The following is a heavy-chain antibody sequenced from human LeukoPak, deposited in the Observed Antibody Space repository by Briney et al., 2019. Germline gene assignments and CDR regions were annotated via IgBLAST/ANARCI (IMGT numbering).Heavy chain of an antibody. Sequence: ASVKVSCKASGYTFTSYGISWVRQAPGQGLEWMGWISAYNGNTNYAQKLQGRVTMTTDTSTSTAYMELSSLRSEDTAVYYCASAVPLAYCGGDCYRHAFDIWGQGTMVTVSS. CDR3: ASAVPLAYCGGDCYRHAFDI. V-gene: IGHV1-18*01. CDR1: GYTFTSYG. D-gene: IGHD2-21*02. CDR2: ISAYNGNT. J-gene: IGHJ3*02.